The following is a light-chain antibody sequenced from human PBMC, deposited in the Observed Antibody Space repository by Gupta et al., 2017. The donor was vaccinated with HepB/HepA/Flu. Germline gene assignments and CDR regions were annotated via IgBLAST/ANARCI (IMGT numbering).Light chain of an antibody. J-gene: IGLJ2*01. Sequence: QSALTQPASVSRSPGPSITISYTGTSSDVSWYQQHPGKAPKLMIYAVSNRPARVSYRFSGCKSGDTASLTISGLQAEDEAEYYCSSFTSTSSLAVFGGGTKVTVL. CDR3: SSFTSTSSLAV. CDR2: AVS. CDR1: SSDV. V-gene: IGLV2-14*01.